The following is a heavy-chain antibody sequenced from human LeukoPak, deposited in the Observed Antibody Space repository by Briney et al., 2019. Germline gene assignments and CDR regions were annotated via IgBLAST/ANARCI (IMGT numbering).Heavy chain of an antibody. CDR1: GFPFSNYY. D-gene: IGHD6-6*01. CDR2: INKDGSER. CDR3: ARGKLTY. Sequence: GGSLRLSCAASGFPFSNYYMSWVRQAPGKGLEWVAHINKDGSERYYVDSVKGRFTISRDNAKNSLYLQMNSLRVEDTAVYYCARGKLTYWGRGTLVTVSS. V-gene: IGHV3-7*01. J-gene: IGHJ4*02.